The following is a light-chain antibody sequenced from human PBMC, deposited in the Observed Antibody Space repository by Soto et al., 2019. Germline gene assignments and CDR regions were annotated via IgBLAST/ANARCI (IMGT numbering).Light chain of an antibody. J-gene: IGLJ1*01. CDR1: SSDFGGYDY. V-gene: IGLV2-14*01. CDR3: SSYTSSSTLV. Sequence: QSALTQPASVSGSPGQSITISCTGTSSDFGGYDYVSWYQQHPGKAPQLMIYDVNNRPSGVSNRFSGSKSGNTASLTISGLQAEDEADYYCSSYTSSSTLVFGTGTKVTVL. CDR2: DVN.